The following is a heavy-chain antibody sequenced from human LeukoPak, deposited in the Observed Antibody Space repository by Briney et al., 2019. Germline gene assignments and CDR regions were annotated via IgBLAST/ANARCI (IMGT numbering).Heavy chain of an antibody. CDR2: ISGSGGNT. D-gene: IGHD3-10*01. CDR3: AKDRRAGSYDY. Sequence: GGSLRLSCAASGFTFSRNGMTWVREAPGKGLEWVSAISGSGGNTYYADSVKGRFTISRDNSKNTLYLQMNSLRAEDTAVYYCAKDRRAGSYDYWGQGTLVTVSS. V-gene: IGHV3-23*01. CDR1: GFTFSRNG. J-gene: IGHJ4*02.